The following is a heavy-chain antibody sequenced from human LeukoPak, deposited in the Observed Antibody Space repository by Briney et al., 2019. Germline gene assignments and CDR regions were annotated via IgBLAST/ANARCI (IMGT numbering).Heavy chain of an antibody. Sequence: SETLSLTCTVSGGSISSSSYYWGWIRQPAGKGLEWIGRIYTSGSTNYNPSLKSRVTISIDTSKNQFSLKLSSVTAADTAVYYCAWSYYGSGRAMDVWGKGTTVTVSS. J-gene: IGHJ6*04. CDR1: GGSISSSSYY. D-gene: IGHD3-10*01. V-gene: IGHV4-61*02. CDR2: IYTSGST. CDR3: AWSYYGSGRAMDV.